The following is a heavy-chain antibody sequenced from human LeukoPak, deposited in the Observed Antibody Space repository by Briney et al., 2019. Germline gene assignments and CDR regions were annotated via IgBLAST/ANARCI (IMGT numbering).Heavy chain of an antibody. J-gene: IGHJ4*02. CDR1: GFTFSSYA. V-gene: IGHV3-23*01. CDR3: AKDHYYDSSGYYSSYFDY. Sequence: GGSLGLSCAASGFTFSSYAMSWVRQAPGKGLEWVSAISGSGGSTYYADSVKGRFTISRDNSKNTLYLQMNSLRAEDTAVYYCAKDHYYDSSGYYSSYFDYWGQGTLVTVSS. D-gene: IGHD3-22*01. CDR2: ISGSGGST.